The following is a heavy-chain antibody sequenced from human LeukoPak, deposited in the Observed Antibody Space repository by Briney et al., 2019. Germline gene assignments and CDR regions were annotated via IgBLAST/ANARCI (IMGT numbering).Heavy chain of an antibody. J-gene: IGHJ4*02. CDR2: INQDGSET. D-gene: IGHD2-2*01. Sequence: GESLRLSCAASGFRLSDYWMSWARQGPGKGLEWVANINQDGSETNYVDSAKGRFTISRDRAKDTLYLQMNSLRTDCTAGYYFXRXXXXSSXHPNFDQWGQGILVTVSS. CDR3: XRXXXXSSXHPNFDQ. CDR1: GFRLSDYW. V-gene: IGHV3-7*01.